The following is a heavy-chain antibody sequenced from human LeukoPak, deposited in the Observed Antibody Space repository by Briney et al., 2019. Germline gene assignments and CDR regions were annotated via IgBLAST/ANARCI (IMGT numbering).Heavy chain of an antibody. CDR1: GYSFTSYW. D-gene: IGHD6-19*01. CDR3: ARAHSDIAVAGTGDYYYYYMDV. Sequence: PGESLKISCKGSGYSFTSYWIGWVRQMPGKGLEWMGIIYPGDSDTRYSPSFQGQVTISADKSISTAYLQWSSLKASDTAMYYCARAHSDIAVAGTGDYYYYYMDVWGKGTTVTVSS. CDR2: IYPGDSDT. V-gene: IGHV5-51*01. J-gene: IGHJ6*03.